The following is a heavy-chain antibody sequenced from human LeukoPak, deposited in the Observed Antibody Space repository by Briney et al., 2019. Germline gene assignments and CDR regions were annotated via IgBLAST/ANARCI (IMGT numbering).Heavy chain of an antibody. CDR1: GGSISSGSYY. CDR2: IYTSGST. J-gene: IGHJ4*02. V-gene: IGHV4-61*02. Sequence: SQTLSLTCTVSGGSISSGSYYWSWIRQPAGTGLEWTGRIYTSGSTNYNPSLRSRVTISVDTSKNQFSLKLSSVTAADTAVYYCAREGVAGTAWGQGTLVTVSS. CDR3: AREGVAGTA. D-gene: IGHD6-19*01.